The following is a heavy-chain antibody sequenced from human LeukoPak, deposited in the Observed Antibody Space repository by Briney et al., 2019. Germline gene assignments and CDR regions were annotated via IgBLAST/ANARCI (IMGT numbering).Heavy chain of an antibody. CDR3: ARELRKWQWPVFALNY. CDR2: INPSSGAT. D-gene: IGHD6-19*01. Sequence: ASVKVSCKASGYTFTGYFMHWVRQAPGQGLEWVGWINPSSGATNYAQKFQGRVTMTRDTSIGTAYMELSRLRSDDTAVYYCARELRKWQWPVFALNYWGPGTLVTVSS. CDR1: GYTFTGYF. J-gene: IGHJ4*02. V-gene: IGHV1-2*02.